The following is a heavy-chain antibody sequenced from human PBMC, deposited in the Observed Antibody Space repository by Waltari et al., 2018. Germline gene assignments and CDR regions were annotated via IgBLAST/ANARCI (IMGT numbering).Heavy chain of an antibody. CDR1: GYSFTTQF. Sequence: EVHLTQSGAAVKKPGATVKISCKASGYSFTTQFLHWVRQAPGKGPEWIGRVDPEDGETTLAEKFEGRVTITADTSTDTAYMDLSRLRSEDTALYYCMTLPIFGLVIKNYWGQGTLVTVSS. CDR3: MTLPIFGLVIKNY. V-gene: IGHV1-69-2*01. J-gene: IGHJ1*01. CDR2: VDPEDGET. D-gene: IGHD3-3*01.